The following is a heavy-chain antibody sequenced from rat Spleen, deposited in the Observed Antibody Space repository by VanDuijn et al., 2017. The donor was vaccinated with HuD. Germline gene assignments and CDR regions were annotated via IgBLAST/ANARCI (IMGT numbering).Heavy chain of an antibody. CDR1: GFTFSDYG. Sequence: EVQLVESGGGLVQPGRSLKLSCAASGFTFSDYGVAWVRQAPTKGLEWVATISYGDSSGHSSTYYRDSVKGRFTISRDNAKSTLSLQRDSLRSEDTGTCYGARRHYGYADYFDYWGQGVMVTVSS. D-gene: IGHD1-7*01. J-gene: IGHJ2*01. CDR2: ISYGDSSGHSST. CDR3: ARRHYGYADYFDY. V-gene: IGHV5-29*01.